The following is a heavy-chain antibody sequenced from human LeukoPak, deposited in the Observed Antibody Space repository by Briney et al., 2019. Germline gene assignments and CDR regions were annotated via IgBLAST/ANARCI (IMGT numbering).Heavy chain of an antibody. CDR2: ITPLFGTA. CDR3: ARDSSEFRSLIPH. CDR1: GGTFSNYA. V-gene: IGHV1-69*13. J-gene: IGHJ1*01. D-gene: IGHD2-21*01. Sequence: ASVKVSCKASGGTFSNYAISWVRQAPGQGLEWMGGITPLFGTAKYAQKFQGRVTITADESTSTAYMELSSLRSEDTAVYYCARDSSEFRSLIPHWGQGTLVTVSS.